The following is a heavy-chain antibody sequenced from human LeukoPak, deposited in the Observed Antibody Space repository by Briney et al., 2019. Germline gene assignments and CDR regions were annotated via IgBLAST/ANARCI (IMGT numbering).Heavy chain of an antibody. D-gene: IGHD1-26*01. Sequence: GVSLRLSCAASGFTFSNYWMTWVRQAPGKGLEWVANIKKDGSDKYYVDSVKGRFTISRDNAQNPLYLQMKSLRVEDTAVYCCASGGGSYHWDQGTLVTVSS. CDR3: ASGGGSYH. CDR1: GFTFSNYW. V-gene: IGHV3-7*01. CDR2: IKKDGSDK. J-gene: IGHJ5*02.